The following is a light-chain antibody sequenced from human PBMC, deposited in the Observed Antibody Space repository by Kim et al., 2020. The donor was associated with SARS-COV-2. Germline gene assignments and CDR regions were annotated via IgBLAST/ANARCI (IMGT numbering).Light chain of an antibody. Sequence: DIQMTQSPSSLSASVGDRVTITCRASQGISTFLAGYQHKAGKVPKLLIYGASTLQPGVPSRFSGSGSVTDFTLTINSLQPEDVATYYCQRHNDALRTFVQGTKVDMK. V-gene: IGKV1-27*01. J-gene: IGKJ1*01. CDR2: GAS. CDR3: QRHNDALRT. CDR1: QGISTF.